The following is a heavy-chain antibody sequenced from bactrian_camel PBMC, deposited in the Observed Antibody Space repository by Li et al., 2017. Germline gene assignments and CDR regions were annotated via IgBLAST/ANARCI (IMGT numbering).Heavy chain of an antibody. Sequence: DVQLVESGGGLVRPGGSLTLSCVASGFAFSDYPLTWVRQTPEKRFEWVSAINSRNVATYNDSVRGRFTISLDSAKNTVYLQMGWLKPDDTAMYYCATVSFGTCTVVAGVNDFGSWGQ. V-gene: IGHV3S40*01. D-gene: IGHD6*01. J-gene: IGHJ6*01. CDR2: INSRNVAT. CDR3: ATVSFGTCTVVAGVNDFGS. CDR1: GFAFSDYP.